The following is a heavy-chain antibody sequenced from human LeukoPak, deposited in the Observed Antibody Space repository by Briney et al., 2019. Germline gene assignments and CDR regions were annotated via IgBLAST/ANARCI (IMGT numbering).Heavy chain of an antibody. D-gene: IGHD3-3*01. CDR3: ARSKTYYDFWSGYYPSGLDAFDI. CDR2: IYTSGST. J-gene: IGHJ3*02. V-gene: IGHV4-4*07. Sequence: SETLSLTCTVSGGSISSYYWSWIRQPAGKGLEWIGRIYTSGSTKYNPSFKSRVTMSVDTSKNQFSLKLSSVTAADTAVYYCARSKTYYDFWSGYYPSGLDAFDIWGQGTMVTVSS. CDR1: GGSISSYY.